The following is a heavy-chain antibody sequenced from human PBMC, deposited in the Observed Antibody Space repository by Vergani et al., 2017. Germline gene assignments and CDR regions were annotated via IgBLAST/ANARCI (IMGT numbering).Heavy chain of an antibody. V-gene: IGHV3-9*01. Sequence: VQLVESGGGVVQPGRSLRLSCAASGFTFSSYGMHWVRQAPGKGLEWVSGISWNNGSIGYADSVKGRFTISRDNAKNSLYLQMNSLRAEDTALYYCAKDRGYSYGVLDAFDIWGQGTMVTVSS. CDR2: ISWNNGSI. CDR1: GFTFSSYG. J-gene: IGHJ3*02. D-gene: IGHD5-18*01. CDR3: AKDRGYSYGVLDAFDI.